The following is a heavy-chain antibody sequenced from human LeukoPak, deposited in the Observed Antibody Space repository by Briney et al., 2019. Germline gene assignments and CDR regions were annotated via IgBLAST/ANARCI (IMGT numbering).Heavy chain of an antibody. CDR3: ARVAKGAFDI. CDR1: GGSISSSSYY. Sequence: SETLSLTCTVSGGSISSSSYYWGWIRQPPGKGLEWIGSIYYSGSTYYNPSLKSRVTISVDTSKNQFSLKLSSVTAADTAVYYCARVAKGAFDIWGQGTMVTVSS. V-gene: IGHV4-39*07. J-gene: IGHJ3*02. CDR2: IYYSGST.